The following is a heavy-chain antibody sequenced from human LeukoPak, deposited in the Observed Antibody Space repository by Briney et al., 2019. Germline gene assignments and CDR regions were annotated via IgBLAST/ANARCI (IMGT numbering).Heavy chain of an antibody. D-gene: IGHD1-14*01. CDR3: ARSNPLRAFDI. CDR2: ISSSSSTI. J-gene: IGHJ3*02. V-gene: IGHV3-48*04. Sequence: PGGSLRLSCAASGFTFSSYSMNWVRQAPGKGLEWVSYISSSSSTIYYADSVKGRFTISRDNAKNSLYLQMNSLRAEDTAVYYCARSNPLRAFDIWGQGTMVTVSS. CDR1: GFTFSSYS.